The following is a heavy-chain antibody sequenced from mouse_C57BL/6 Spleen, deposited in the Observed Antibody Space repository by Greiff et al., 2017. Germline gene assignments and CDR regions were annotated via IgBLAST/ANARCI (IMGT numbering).Heavy chain of an antibody. D-gene: IGHD1-2*01. J-gene: IGHJ4*01. CDR2: IDPSDSYT. CDR1: GYTFTSYW. CDR3: AIGGCGYGYYAMDY. V-gene: IGHV1-69*01. Sequence: QVQLQQPGAELVMPGASVKLSCKASGYTFTSYWMHWVKQRPGQGLEWIGEIDPSDSYTNYNQKFKGKSTLTVDKSSSTAYMQLSSLTSEDSAVYYCAIGGCGYGYYAMDYWGQGTSVTVSS.